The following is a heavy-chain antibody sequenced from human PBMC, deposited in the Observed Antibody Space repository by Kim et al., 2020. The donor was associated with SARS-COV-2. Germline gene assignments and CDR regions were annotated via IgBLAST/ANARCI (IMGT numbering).Heavy chain of an antibody. V-gene: IGHV4-4*07. CDR1: GGSISSYY. CDR2: IYTSGST. J-gene: IGHJ6*02. Sequence: SETLSLTCTVSGGSISSYYWSWIRQPAGKGLEWIGRIYTSGSTNYNPSLKSRVTMSVDTSTNQFSLKLSSVAAADTAVYYCAREGVVVVSATPNYYGMDVWGQGTPVTVSS. CDR3: AREGVVVVSATPNYYGMDV. D-gene: IGHD2-15*01.